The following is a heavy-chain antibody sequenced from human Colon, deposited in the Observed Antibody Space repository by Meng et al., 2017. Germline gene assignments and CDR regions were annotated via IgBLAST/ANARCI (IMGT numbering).Heavy chain of an antibody. CDR2: VSSNSYYI. V-gene: IGHV3-21*06. CDR3: ARAEYGDLDFDH. D-gene: IGHD4-17*01. CDR1: GFTFISYS. J-gene: IGHJ4*02. Sequence: EVQLVESGGGLVKPGGSLRLSCAASGFTFISYSMNWVRKAPGKGLEWVSSVSSNSYYIYYADSVEGRFTISRDNAKNSLYLQMNSLRAEDTAVYYCARAEYGDLDFDHWGQGTLVTVSS.